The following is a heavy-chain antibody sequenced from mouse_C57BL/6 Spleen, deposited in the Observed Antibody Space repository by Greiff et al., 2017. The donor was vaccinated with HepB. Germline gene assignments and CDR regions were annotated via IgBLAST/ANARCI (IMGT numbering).Heavy chain of an antibody. CDR3: ARWCYYYGSSPPAWFAY. J-gene: IGHJ3*01. Sequence: QVQLQQPGAELVKPGASVKLSCKASGYTFTSYWMHWVKQRPGQGLEWIGMIHPNSGSTNYNEKFKSKATLTVDKSSSTAYMQLSSLTSEDSAVYYCARWCYYYGSSPPAWFAYWGQGTLVTVSA. CDR2: IHPNSGST. D-gene: IGHD1-1*01. CDR1: GYTFTSYW. V-gene: IGHV1-64*01.